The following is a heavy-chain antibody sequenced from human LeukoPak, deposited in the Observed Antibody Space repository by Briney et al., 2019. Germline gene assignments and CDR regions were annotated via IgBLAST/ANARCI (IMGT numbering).Heavy chain of an antibody. Sequence: SETLSLTCTVSGGSNSSHYWSWIRQPPGKGLEWIGYIYYSGSTNYNPSLKSRVTISVDTSKNQFSLKLSSVTAADTAVYYCARVSHCSSTNCPFDYWGQGTLVTVSS. V-gene: IGHV4-59*11. J-gene: IGHJ4*02. D-gene: IGHD2-2*01. CDR1: GGSNSSHY. CDR2: IYYSGST. CDR3: ARVSHCSSTNCPFDY.